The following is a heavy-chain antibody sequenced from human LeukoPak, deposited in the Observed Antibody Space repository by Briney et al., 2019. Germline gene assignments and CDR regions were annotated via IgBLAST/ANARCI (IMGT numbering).Heavy chain of an antibody. D-gene: IGHD1/OR15-1a*01. J-gene: IGHJ4*02. Sequence: SQTLSLTCTVSGGSIRSGGYYWSWIRQHPGKGLEWIGYIYYSGSTYYNPSLKSRVTISVDTSKNQFSLKLSSVTAADTAVYYCARGETDKNSRGTTASAAIHYRGQGTLCTVSP. CDR3: ARGETDKNSRGTTASAAIHY. V-gene: IGHV4-31*03. CDR1: GGSIRSGGYY. CDR2: IYYSGST.